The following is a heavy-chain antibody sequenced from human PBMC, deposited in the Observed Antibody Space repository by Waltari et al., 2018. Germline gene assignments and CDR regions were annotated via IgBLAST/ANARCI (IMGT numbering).Heavy chain of an antibody. Sequence: EVQLLESGGGVVPPGGSLRLSCAVSGFAFSRYALRWVRQAPRKGLEWVAALSGSGGSTDDADSVKGRFTIARENSKNTLYLQMNSRRAEETAVYYCAKDLIVVVAATPDALDIWGQGTRVTVSS. D-gene: IGHD2-15*01. CDR1: GFAFSRYA. J-gene: IGHJ3*02. V-gene: IGHV3-23*01. CDR3: AKDLIVVVAATPDALDI. CDR2: LSGSGGST.